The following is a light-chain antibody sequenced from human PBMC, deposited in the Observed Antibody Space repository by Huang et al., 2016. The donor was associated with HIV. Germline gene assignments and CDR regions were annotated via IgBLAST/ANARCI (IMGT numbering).Light chain of an antibody. CDR2: LGS. CDR1: QKLLHDSRQNR. V-gene: IGKV2-28*01. Sequence: DIVLTQSPLSLPVTPGQPASISCKSTQKLLHDSRQNRLDWYLQKPGRSPQLLSYLGSKRASGVPDRFTGSGSGSDFTLAINRVEPEDVGTYYCMQGLQSPPTFGQGTKLEI. J-gene: IGKJ2*01. CDR3: MQGLQSPPT.